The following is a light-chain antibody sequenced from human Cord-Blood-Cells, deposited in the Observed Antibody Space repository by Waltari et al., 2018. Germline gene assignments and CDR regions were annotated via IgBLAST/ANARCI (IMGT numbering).Light chain of an antibody. CDR3: QQYNNWPTWT. CDR1: QSVSSN. J-gene: IGKJ1*01. Sequence: EILMTQHPPTLSVSQGERATLSCRASQSVSSNLAWYQQKPGQAPRLLIYGASTRATGIPARFSGSGSGTEFTLTISSLQSEDFAVYYCQQYNNWPTWTFGQGTKVEIK. V-gene: IGKV3-15*01. CDR2: GAS.